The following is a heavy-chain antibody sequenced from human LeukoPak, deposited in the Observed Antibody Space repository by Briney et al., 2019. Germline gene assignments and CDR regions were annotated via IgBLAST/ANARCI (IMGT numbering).Heavy chain of an antibody. D-gene: IGHD6-6*01. V-gene: IGHV4-34*01. J-gene: IGHJ5*02. CDR2: INHSGST. Sequence: SETLSLTCAVYGVSFSGYYWSWIRQPPGKGLEWIGEINHSGSTNYNPSLKSRVTISVDTSKNQFSLKLSSVTAADTAVYYCARDTYSSSLAWGQGTLVTVSS. CDR1: GVSFSGYY. CDR3: ARDTYSSSLA.